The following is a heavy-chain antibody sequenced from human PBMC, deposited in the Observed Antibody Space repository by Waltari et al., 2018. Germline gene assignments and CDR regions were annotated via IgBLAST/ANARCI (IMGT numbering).Heavy chain of an antibody. Sequence: QVQLQESGPGLVKPSETLSLTCTVSGGSISSHSWSWIRQPPGKGLEWIGYIYYSGSTNYNPSLKSRVTISVDTSKNQFSLKLSSVTAADTAVYYCARDSSRMATITTDAFDIWGQGTMVTVSS. J-gene: IGHJ3*02. D-gene: IGHD5-12*01. CDR2: IYYSGST. CDR3: ARDSSRMATITTDAFDI. CDR1: GGSISSHS. V-gene: IGHV4-59*11.